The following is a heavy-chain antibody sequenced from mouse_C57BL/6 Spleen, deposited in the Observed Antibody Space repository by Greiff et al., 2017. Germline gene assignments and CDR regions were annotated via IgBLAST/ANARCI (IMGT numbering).Heavy chain of an antibody. CDR3: ARARIDTYRYFDY. V-gene: IGHV1-69*01. Sequence: QVQLQQPGAELVMPGASVKLSCKASGYTFTSYWMHWVKQRPGQGLEWIGEIDPSDSSTNYNQKFKGKSTLTVDKSSSTAYMQLSSLTSEDSAVYYGARARIDTYRYFDYWGQGTTLTVSS. J-gene: IGHJ2*01. CDR1: GYTFTSYW. D-gene: IGHD5-1-1*01. CDR2: IDPSDSST.